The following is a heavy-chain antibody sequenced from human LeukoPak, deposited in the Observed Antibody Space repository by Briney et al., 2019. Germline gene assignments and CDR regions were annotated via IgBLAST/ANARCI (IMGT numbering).Heavy chain of an antibody. CDR1: GFTFSSYA. CDR2: ISGSGGNT. D-gene: IGHD2-2*01. V-gene: IGHV3-23*01. CDR3: ARDTRLGYCSSTRCYASWFDP. J-gene: IGHJ5*02. Sequence: TGGSLRLSCAASGFTFSSYAMSWVRQAPGKGLEWVSVISGSGGNTYYADSVKGWFTISRDNSKNTLYLQMNSLRTEDTALYYCARDTRLGYCSSTRCYASWFDPWGQGTLVTVSS.